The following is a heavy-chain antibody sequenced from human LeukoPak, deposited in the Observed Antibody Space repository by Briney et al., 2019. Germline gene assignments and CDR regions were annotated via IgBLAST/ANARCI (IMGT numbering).Heavy chain of an antibody. CDR2: IYYSGST. D-gene: IGHD2-2*01. CDR1: GGSISSGGYY. V-gene: IGHV4-31*03. CDR3: ARRAGSTSGDAFDI. Sequence: SETLSLTCTVSGGSISSGGYYWGWIRQHPGKALEWIGYIYYSGSTYYSPSLKSRLTISVDTSKNQFSLMLTSVTAAGTALYYCARRAGSTSGDAFDIWGQGTMVAVSS. J-gene: IGHJ3*02.